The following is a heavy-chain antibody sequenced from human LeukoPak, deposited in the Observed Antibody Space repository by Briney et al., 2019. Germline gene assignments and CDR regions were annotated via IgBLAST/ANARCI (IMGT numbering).Heavy chain of an antibody. D-gene: IGHD3-9*01. CDR2: ISSSGSTI. CDR1: GFTSSLYE. CDR3: ARDARILTGYGFDY. J-gene: IGHJ4*02. Sequence: GGCLRLSCAPSGFTSSLYEMNWVRPAPGKGLEWGSYISSSGSTIYYADSVKGRFTISRDNAKNSLYLQMNSLRAEDTAVYFCARDARILTGYGFDYWGQGTLVTVSS. V-gene: IGHV3-48*03.